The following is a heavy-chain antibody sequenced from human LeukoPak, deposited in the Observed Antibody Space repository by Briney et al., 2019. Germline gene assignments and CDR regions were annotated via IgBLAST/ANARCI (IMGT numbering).Heavy chain of an antibody. CDR3: AREYCSGGSCFDS. CDR1: GGSISGYY. V-gene: IGHV4-59*01. J-gene: IGHJ4*02. Sequence: PSETLSLTCTVSGGSISGYYWNWIRQPPGKGLEWIGYIYYSWSSNSNPSLESRVTMSVDTSKNQFSLKLSSVTAADTAVYYCAREYCSGGSCFDSWGQGTLVTVSS. D-gene: IGHD2-15*01. CDR2: IYYSWSS.